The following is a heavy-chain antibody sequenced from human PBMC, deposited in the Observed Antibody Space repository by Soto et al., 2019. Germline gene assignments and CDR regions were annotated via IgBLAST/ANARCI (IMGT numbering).Heavy chain of an antibody. D-gene: IGHD6-19*01. V-gene: IGHV4-38-2*01. Sequence: KPSETLSLTCAVSGYSISSGYYRGWIRQPPGKGLEWIGSIYHSGNTYYNPSLKSRVTISVDTSKNQFSLKLSSVTAADTAVYYCAGTGTSGYSSGWYNPLYYYYYYGMDVWGQGTTVTVSS. CDR3: AGTGTSGYSSGWYNPLYYYYYYGMDV. CDR2: IYHSGNT. J-gene: IGHJ6*02. CDR1: GYSISSGYY.